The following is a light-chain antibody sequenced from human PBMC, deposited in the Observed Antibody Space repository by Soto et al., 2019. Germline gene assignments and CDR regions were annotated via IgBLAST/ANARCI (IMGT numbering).Light chain of an antibody. CDR1: QSVSSN. CDR2: RAS. Sequence: EIVMTQSPATLSVSPGERATLSCRASQSVSSNLAWYQQRPGQAPRLLIFRASSRASGIPARFSGSGFGTEFTLTISSLQSEDFALYYCQQYNNWPPITFGQGTRLEIK. J-gene: IGKJ5*01. V-gene: IGKV3-15*01. CDR3: QQYNNWPPIT.